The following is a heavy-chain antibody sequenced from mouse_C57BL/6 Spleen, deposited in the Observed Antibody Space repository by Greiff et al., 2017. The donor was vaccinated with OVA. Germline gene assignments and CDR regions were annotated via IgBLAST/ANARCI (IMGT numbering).Heavy chain of an antibody. J-gene: IGHJ4*01. CDR2: IYPGDGDT. Sequence: QVQLKQSGAELVKPGASVKISCKASGYAFSSYWMNWVKQRPGKGLEWIGQIYPGDGDTNYNGKFKGKATLTADKSSSTAYMQLSSLTSEDSAVYFCARGLRTYYAMDYWGQGTSVTVSS. CDR3: ARGLRTYYAMDY. CDR1: GYAFSSYW. V-gene: IGHV1-80*01.